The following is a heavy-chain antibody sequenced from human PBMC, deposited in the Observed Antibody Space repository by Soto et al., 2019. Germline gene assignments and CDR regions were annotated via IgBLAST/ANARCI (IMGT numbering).Heavy chain of an antibody. D-gene: IGHD6-6*01. CDR1: GYTFTSYY. V-gene: IGHV1-46*01. CDR3: SRVADEQLVLLY. Sequence: ASVKVSCKASGYTFTSYYMHWVRQAPGQGLEWMGIINPSGGSTSYAQKFQGRVTMTRATSTSTVYMELSSLRSEDTAVYYCSRVADEQLVLLYWGHGTLVTVSS. J-gene: IGHJ4*01. CDR2: INPSGGST.